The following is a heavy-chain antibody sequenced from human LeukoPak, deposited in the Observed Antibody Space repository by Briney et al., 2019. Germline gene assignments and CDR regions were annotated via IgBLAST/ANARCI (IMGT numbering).Heavy chain of an antibody. CDR3: ARLTEEGALGY. Sequence: GASVKASCKASGYTFTSYYMHWVRQAPGQGLEWMGIINPSGGSTSYAQKFQGRVTMTRDTSTSTVYMELSSLRSEDTAVYYCARLTEEGALGYWGQGTLVTVSS. J-gene: IGHJ4*02. D-gene: IGHD1-26*01. CDR2: INPSGGST. V-gene: IGHV1-46*01. CDR1: GYTFTSYY.